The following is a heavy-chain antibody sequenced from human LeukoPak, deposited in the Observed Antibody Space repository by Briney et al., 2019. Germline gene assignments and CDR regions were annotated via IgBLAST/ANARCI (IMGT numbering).Heavy chain of an antibody. D-gene: IGHD3-10*01. CDR1: GYTFTSYD. J-gene: IGHJ4*02. V-gene: IGHV1-8*01. Sequence: GASVKVSCKASGYTFTSYDINWVRQATGQGFEWMGWMNPNSGNTGYAQKFQGRVTMTRNTSISTAYMELSSLRSEDTAVYYCARGAITMVRGVTPFGYWGQGTLVTVSS. CDR3: ARGAITMVRGVTPFGY. CDR2: MNPNSGNT.